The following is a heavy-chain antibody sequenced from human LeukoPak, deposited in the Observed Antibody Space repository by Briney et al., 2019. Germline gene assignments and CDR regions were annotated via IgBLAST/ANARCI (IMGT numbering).Heavy chain of an antibody. J-gene: IGHJ4*02. CDR1: GGTFSSYA. Sequence: ASVKVSCKASGGTFSSYAISWVRQAPGQGLEWMGWISAYNGNTNYAQKLQGRVTMTTDTSTSTAYMELRSLRSDDTAVYYCAREAHIVGATVDYWGQGTLVTVSS. CDR3: AREAHIVGATVDY. V-gene: IGHV1-18*01. D-gene: IGHD1-26*01. CDR2: ISAYNGNT.